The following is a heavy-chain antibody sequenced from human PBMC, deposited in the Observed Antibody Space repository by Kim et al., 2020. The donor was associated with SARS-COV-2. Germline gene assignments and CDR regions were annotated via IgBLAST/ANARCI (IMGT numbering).Heavy chain of an antibody. Sequence: GGSLRLSCAASGFTFSSYAMSWVRQAPGKGLEWVSAISGSGGSTYYADSVKGRFTISRDNSKNTLYLQMNSLRAEDTAVYYCAKDRGLAVAGMVGAFDIWGQGTMVTVSS. CDR1: GFTFSSYA. D-gene: IGHD6-19*01. V-gene: IGHV3-23*01. J-gene: IGHJ3*02. CDR2: ISGSGGST. CDR3: AKDRGLAVAGMVGAFDI.